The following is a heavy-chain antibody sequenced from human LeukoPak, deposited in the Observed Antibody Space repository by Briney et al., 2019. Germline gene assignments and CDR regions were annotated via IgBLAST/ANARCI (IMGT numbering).Heavy chain of an antibody. D-gene: IGHD3-22*01. CDR3: ARHVSYYYDSSFFDY. J-gene: IGHJ4*02. Sequence: KTSETLSLTCTVSGGSISSYYWSWIRQPPGKGLEWIGYIYYSGSTNYNPSLKSRVTISVDTSKNQFSLKLSSVTAADTAVYYCARHVSYYYDSSFFDYWGQGTLVTVSS. CDR1: GGSISSYY. CDR2: IYYSGST. V-gene: IGHV4-59*01.